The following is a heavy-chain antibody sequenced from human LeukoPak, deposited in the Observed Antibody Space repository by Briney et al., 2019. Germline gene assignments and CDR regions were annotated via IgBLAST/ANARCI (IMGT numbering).Heavy chain of an antibody. CDR1: GFTFSSYA. CDR2: ISSNGGST. J-gene: IGHJ4*02. V-gene: IGHV3-64*01. D-gene: IGHD6-6*01. Sequence: GRSLRLSSAASGFTFSSYAMHWVRQAPRKGLEYVSAISSNGGSTYYANSVKGRFTISRDNSKNTLYLQMGSLRAEDMAVYYCARGSIAARPNHYFDYWGQGTLVTVSS. CDR3: ARGSIAARPNHYFDY.